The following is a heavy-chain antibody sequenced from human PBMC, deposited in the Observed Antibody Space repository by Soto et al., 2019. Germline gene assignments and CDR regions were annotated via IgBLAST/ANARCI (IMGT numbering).Heavy chain of an antibody. CDR3: AKGGYYSLFDI. CDR2: ISGSGGRT. Sequence: GGSLRLSCVASGFPFSRYAMSWVRQTPGKGLEWVSGISGSGGRTYYADSVKGRFTISRDNSNNTLSLQMNILRAEDTAVYFCAKGGYYSLFDIWGQGTVVTVSS. V-gene: IGHV3-23*01. J-gene: IGHJ3*02. D-gene: IGHD3-16*01. CDR1: GFPFSRYA.